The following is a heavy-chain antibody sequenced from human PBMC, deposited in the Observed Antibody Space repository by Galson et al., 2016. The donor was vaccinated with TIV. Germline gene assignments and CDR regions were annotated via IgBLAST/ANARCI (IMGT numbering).Heavy chain of an antibody. CDR1: GFTFGSYG. J-gene: IGHJ4*02. V-gene: IGHV3-33*01. CDR3: AREFSETSFDY. D-gene: IGHD6-25*01. Sequence: SLRLSCAASGFTFGSYGMHWVRQAPGKGLEWVAGLWYDGGNRIYAESVKGRFTISRGNSKNTVYLQMSSLRDEDTAVYYCAREFSETSFDYWGQGTLVSVSS. CDR2: LWYDGGNR.